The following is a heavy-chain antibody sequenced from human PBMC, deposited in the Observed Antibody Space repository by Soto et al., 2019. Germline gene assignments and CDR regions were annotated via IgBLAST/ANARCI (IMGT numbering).Heavy chain of an antibody. V-gene: IGHV1-24*01. CDR3: ATLTYIAAAGIFARWFAP. CDR1: GYTLTELS. Sequence: ASVKVSCKVSGYTLTELSMHWVRQAPGKGLEWMGGFDPEDGETIYAQKFQGRVTMTEDTSTDTAYMELSSLRSEDTAVYYCATLTYIAAAGIFARWFAPWGQGPLVTVSS. CDR2: FDPEDGET. J-gene: IGHJ5*02. D-gene: IGHD6-13*01.